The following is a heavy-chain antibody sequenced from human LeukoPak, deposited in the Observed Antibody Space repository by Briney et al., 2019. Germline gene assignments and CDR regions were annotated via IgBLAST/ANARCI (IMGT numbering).Heavy chain of an antibody. V-gene: IGHV3-74*01. CDR2: INGDGTST. D-gene: IGHD3-22*01. Sequence: PGGSLRLSCAASGFTFSTYWMNWVRQAPGKGLVWVSRINGDGTSTGYADSVKGRFTISRDNAKNTLYLQMNSLRAEDTAVYYCARSAGRYYDSSGFDYWGQGTLVTVSS. CDR3: ARSAGRYYDSSGFDY. CDR1: GFTFSTYW. J-gene: IGHJ4*02.